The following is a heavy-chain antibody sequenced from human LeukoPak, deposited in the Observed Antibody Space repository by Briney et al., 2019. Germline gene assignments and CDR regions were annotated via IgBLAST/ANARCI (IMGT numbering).Heavy chain of an antibody. J-gene: IGHJ5*02. Sequence: SVKVSCKASGGTFSSYAISWVRQAPGQGLEWMGGIIPIFGTANYAQKFQGRVTITTDESTSTAYMELSSLRSEDTAVYYCASSVAGKGDWFDPWGQGTLVTVSS. CDR3: ASSVAGKGDWFDP. V-gene: IGHV1-69*05. D-gene: IGHD6-19*01. CDR2: IIPIFGTA. CDR1: GGTFSSYA.